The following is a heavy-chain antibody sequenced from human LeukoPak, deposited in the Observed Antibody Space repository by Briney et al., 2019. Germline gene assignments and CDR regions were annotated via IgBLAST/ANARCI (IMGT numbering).Heavy chain of an antibody. J-gene: IGHJ4*02. V-gene: IGHV3-33*01. CDR2: IYYDGSNQ. Sequence: GGSLRLSCVVSGLRFRNYGMHWVRQAPGKGLERVAVIYYDGSNQYYADSVKGRFTVSRDNAKNTLYLQMDSLRAEDTAVYYCATDRNSGKYYDYWGQGTLVTVSS. CDR3: ATDRNSGKYYDY. CDR1: GLRFRNYG. D-gene: IGHD1-26*01.